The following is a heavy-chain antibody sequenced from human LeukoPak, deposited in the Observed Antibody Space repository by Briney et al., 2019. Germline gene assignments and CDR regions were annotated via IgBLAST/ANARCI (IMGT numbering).Heavy chain of an antibody. J-gene: IGHJ4*02. CDR2: IIPIFGTA. V-gene: IGHV1-69*05. CDR1: GGTFSSYA. Sequence: SXKVSCKASGGTFSSYAISWVRQAPGQGREWMGGIIPIFGTANYAQKFQGRVTITTDESTSTAYMELSSLRSEDTAVYYCARERGWTTVTTYYFDYWGQGTLVTVSS. CDR3: ARERGWTTVTTYYFDY. D-gene: IGHD4-17*01.